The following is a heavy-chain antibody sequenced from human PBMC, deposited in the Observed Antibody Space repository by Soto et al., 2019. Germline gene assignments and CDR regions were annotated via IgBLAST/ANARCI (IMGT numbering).Heavy chain of an antibody. Sequence: PGGSLRLSCAASGFTFSDCYMIWIRQAPGKGLEWVSYISSSGSPIYYSDSVKGRFTISRDNAKNSLYLQMTSLRAEDTAVYLCANGDKATVYFEHWGQGTMVTVSA. CDR3: ANGDKATVYFEH. D-gene: IGHD7-27*01. J-gene: IGHJ4*02. V-gene: IGHV3-11*01. CDR1: GFTFSDCY. CDR2: ISSSGSPI.